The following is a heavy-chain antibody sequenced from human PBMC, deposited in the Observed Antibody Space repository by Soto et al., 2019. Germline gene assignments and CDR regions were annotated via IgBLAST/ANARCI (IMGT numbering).Heavy chain of an antibody. CDR1: GFTFGSYT. Sequence: GGSLRLSCSASGFTFGSYTMHWVRQAPGRGPECVSTISSHGGRTFYADFVKGRFTMSSDNSKNTLYLQMSSLRLEDTAVYYCVKARATGPKSDFDYWGQGTLVTVSS. J-gene: IGHJ4*02. CDR3: VKARATGPKSDFDY. D-gene: IGHD7-27*01. V-gene: IGHV3-64D*06. CDR2: ISSHGGRT.